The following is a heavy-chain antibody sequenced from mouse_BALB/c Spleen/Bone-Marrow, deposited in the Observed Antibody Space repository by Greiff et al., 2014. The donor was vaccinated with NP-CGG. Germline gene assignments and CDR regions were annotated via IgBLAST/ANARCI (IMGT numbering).Heavy chain of an antibody. Sequence: QVQLQQSGPGLVAPSQSLSITCTVPGFSLTTYGVHWVRQPPGKGLEWLGVIWAGGSTNYNPALMSRLSISKDNSKSQVFLKMNSLQTDDTAMYYCARAHYDYVLFDYWGQGTTLTVSS. CDR1: GFSLTTYG. V-gene: IGHV2-9*02. CDR2: IWAGGST. J-gene: IGHJ2*01. CDR3: ARAHYDYVLFDY. D-gene: IGHD2-4*01.